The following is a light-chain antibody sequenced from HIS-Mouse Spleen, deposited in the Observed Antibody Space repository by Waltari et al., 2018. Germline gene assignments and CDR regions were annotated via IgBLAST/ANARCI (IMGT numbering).Light chain of an antibody. V-gene: IGLV2-23*01. CDR2: EGS. CDR1: SSDVGSYNL. J-gene: IGLJ3*02. Sequence: QSALTQPASVSGSPGQSITISCTGTSSDVGSYNLVSWYQQHPGKAPKLMIYEGSKRPSGVSNRFSGSKSGNTASRTISGLQAEDEADYDCCSYAGSSTWVFGGGTKLTVL. CDR3: CSYAGSSTWV.